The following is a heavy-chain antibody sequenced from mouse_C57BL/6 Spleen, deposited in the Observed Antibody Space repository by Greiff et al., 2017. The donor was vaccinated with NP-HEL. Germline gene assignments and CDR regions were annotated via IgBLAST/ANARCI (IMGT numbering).Heavy chain of an antibody. CDR2: INPNNGGT. D-gene: IGHD2-2*01. V-gene: IGHV1-26*01. J-gene: IGHJ3*01. CDR3: ARSYGYDGWFAY. Sequence: EVQLQQSGPELVKPGASVKISCKASGYTFTDYYMNWVKQSHGKSLEWIGDINPNNGGTSYNQKFKGKATLTVDKSSSTAYMELRSLTSEDSAVYYCARSYGYDGWFAYWGQGTLVTVSA. CDR1: GYTFTDYY.